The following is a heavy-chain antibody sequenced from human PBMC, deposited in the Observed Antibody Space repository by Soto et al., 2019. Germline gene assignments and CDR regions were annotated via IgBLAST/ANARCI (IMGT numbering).Heavy chain of an antibody. Sequence: QVQLQESGPGLVKPSETLSLTCTVSGGSISSYYWSWIRQPPGKGLEWIGYIYYSGSTNYNPSLKSRVTISVDTSKNQFSLKLSSVTAADTAVYYCARQNTAMVIAWGQGTLVTVSS. V-gene: IGHV4-59*01. CDR3: ARQNTAMVIA. J-gene: IGHJ5*02. D-gene: IGHD5-18*01. CDR2: IYYSGST. CDR1: GGSISSYY.